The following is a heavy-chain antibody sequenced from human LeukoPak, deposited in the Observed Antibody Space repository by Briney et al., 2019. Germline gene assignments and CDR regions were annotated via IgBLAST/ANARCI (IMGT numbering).Heavy chain of an antibody. V-gene: IGHV3-23*01. CDR3: ATSGDYLGPDY. D-gene: IGHD4-17*01. J-gene: IGHJ4*02. CDR1: RFTFSSYS. Sequence: GWSLTLSCAASRFTFSSYSMSWLRQAPGKGLEWVSAISGSGGSTYYADSVKGRFTISRDNSKNTLYLQMNSLRAEDTAVYYCATSGDYLGPDYWGQGTLVTVSS. CDR2: ISGSGGST.